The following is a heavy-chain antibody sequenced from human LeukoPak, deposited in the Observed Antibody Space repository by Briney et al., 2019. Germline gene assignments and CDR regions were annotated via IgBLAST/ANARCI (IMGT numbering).Heavy chain of an antibody. J-gene: IGHJ5*02. CDR2: ISSSGSTI. CDR3: AREARLRYFDWLFFNWFDP. D-gene: IGHD3-9*01. Sequence: GGSLRLSCAASGFTFSSYEMNWVRQAPGKGLEWVSYISSSGSTIYYADSVKGRFTISRDNAKNSLYLQMNSLRAEDTAVYYCAREARLRYFDWLFFNWFDPWGQGTLVTVSS. V-gene: IGHV3-48*03. CDR1: GFTFSSYE.